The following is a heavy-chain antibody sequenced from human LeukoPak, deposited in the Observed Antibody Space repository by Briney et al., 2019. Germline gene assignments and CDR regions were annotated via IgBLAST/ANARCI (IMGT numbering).Heavy chain of an antibody. Sequence: ASETLSLTCTVSGGSISTSSHYCGWIRQPPGKGLEWIGSIYYSGTTYYNPSLKSRVTISVDTSKNQFSLKLSSVTAADTAVYYCARVWGYYYYMDVWGKGTTVPVSS. D-gene: IGHD3-16*01. CDR1: GGSISTSSHY. CDR3: ARVWGYYYYMDV. J-gene: IGHJ6*03. CDR2: IYYSGTT. V-gene: IGHV4-39*01.